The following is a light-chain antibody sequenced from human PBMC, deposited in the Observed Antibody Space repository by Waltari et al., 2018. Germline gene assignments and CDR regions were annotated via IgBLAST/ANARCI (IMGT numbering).Light chain of an antibody. Sequence: QSALTQPASVSGSPGQSIAISCTGTTSDVGGYDYVSWYQQHPGKAPKLMIYDVSNRPSGVSNCFSGSKAGNTASLTISGLQAEDEADYYCSSYTTSGTLFGTGTKVTVL. CDR3: SSYTTSGTL. CDR1: TSDVGGYDY. J-gene: IGLJ1*01. V-gene: IGLV2-14*03. CDR2: DVS.